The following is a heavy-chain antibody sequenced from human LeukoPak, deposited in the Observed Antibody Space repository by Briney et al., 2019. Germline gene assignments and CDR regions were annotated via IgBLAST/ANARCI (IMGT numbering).Heavy chain of an antibody. Sequence: SETLSLTCAVYGGSFSGYYWSWIRQPPGKGLEWIGEINHSGSTNYNPSLKSRVTISVDTSKNQFSLKLSSVTAAATAVYYCARGYGVYWGQGTLVTVSS. CDR3: ARGYGVY. CDR1: GGSFSGYY. CDR2: INHSGST. D-gene: IGHD4-17*01. V-gene: IGHV4-34*01. J-gene: IGHJ4*02.